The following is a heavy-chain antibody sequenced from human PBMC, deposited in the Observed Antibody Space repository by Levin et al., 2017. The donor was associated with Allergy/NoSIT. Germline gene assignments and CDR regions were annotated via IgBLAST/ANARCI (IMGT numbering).Heavy chain of an antibody. CDR2: ISSSSSTI. V-gene: IGHV3-48*01. CDR1: GFTFSSYS. J-gene: IGHJ4*02. CDR3: ARDTTPCGDYGGGPYYFDY. D-gene: IGHD4-23*01. Sequence: GGSLRLSCAASGFTFSSYSMNWVRQAPGKGLEWVSYISSSSSTIYYADSVKGRFTISRDNAKNSLYLQMNSLRAEDTAVYYCARDTTPCGDYGGGPYYFDYWGQGTLVTVSS.